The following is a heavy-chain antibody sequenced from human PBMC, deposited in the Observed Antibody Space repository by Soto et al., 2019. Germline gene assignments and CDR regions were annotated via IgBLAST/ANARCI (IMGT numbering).Heavy chain of an antibody. J-gene: IGHJ6*02. D-gene: IGHD6-13*01. CDR1: GFTLRNYG. Sequence: EVQLVESGGGLVQPGGSVRLSCAAPGFTLRNYGLGWVRQAPGKGLEWVANINQNGRDKYYVDSMKGRFTISRDNAKELLYLQMNSLRAEDTAVYYCVREPTTAVVNYGMDVWGQGTTVTVSS. CDR2: INQNGRDK. V-gene: IGHV3-7*01. CDR3: VREPTTAVVNYGMDV.